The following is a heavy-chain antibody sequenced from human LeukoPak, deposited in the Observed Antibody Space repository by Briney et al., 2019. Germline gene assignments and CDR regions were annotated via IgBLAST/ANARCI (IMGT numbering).Heavy chain of an antibody. CDR2: INPSGSST. CDR1: GYTFTSYY. Sequence: ASVKVSCKASGYTFTSYYMHWVRQAPGQGLEWMGLINPSGSSTSYAQKFQGRLSLTRDMSTSTDYMELSSLRAEDTAVYYCAREPLPVAGNPDGEYFQHWGQGTLVTVSS. D-gene: IGHD6-19*01. V-gene: IGHV1-46*01. J-gene: IGHJ1*01. CDR3: AREPLPVAGNPDGEYFQH.